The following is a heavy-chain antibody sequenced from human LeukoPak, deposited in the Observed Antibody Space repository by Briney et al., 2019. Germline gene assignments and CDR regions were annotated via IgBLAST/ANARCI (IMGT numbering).Heavy chain of an antibody. J-gene: IGHJ3*02. Sequence: ASVKVSCKASGYTFSSYAINWVRQAPGQGLEWMGWINTNTGNPTYAQGFTGRFVFSLDTSVSTAYLQISSLKAEDTAVYYCARDRFEMTTIVGATPYAFDIWGQGTMVTVSS. CDR1: GYTFSSYA. V-gene: IGHV7-4-1*02. CDR2: INTNTGNP. CDR3: ARDRFEMTTIVGATPYAFDI. D-gene: IGHD1-26*01.